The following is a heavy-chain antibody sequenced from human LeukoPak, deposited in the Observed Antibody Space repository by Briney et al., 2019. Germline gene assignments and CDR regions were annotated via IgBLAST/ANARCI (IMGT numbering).Heavy chain of an antibody. CDR1: GFTFSTFS. V-gene: IGHV3-48*04. Sequence: PGGSLRLSCAASGFTFSTFSMNWVRQAPGKGLEWVSYISSSSSAIHYADSVKGRFTISRDNTENILYLQMDSLRAEDTAIYYCSRSQFDYWGQGVLVTVSS. J-gene: IGHJ4*02. CDR2: ISSSSSAI. CDR3: SRSQFDY.